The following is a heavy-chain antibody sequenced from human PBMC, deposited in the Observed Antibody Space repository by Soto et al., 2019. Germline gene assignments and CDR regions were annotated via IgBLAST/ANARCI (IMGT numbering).Heavy chain of an antibody. Sequence: SETLSLTCAVYGGSFSGYYWSWIRQPPGKGLEWIGEINHSGSTNYNPSLKGRVTISVDTSKNQFSLKLSSVTAADTAVYYCARPDVKWSHAFDIWGQGTLVTVS. V-gene: IGHV4-34*01. D-gene: IGHD1-26*01. CDR2: INHSGST. CDR1: GGSFSGYY. J-gene: IGHJ3*02. CDR3: ARPDVKWSHAFDI.